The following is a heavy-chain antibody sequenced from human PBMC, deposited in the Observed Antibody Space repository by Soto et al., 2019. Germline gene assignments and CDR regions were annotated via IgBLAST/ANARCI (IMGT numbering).Heavy chain of an antibody. V-gene: IGHV1-69*01. CDR3: ARENSIASLSYYYGMEV. CDR2: IIPMFGTT. D-gene: IGHD6-6*01. J-gene: IGHJ6*02. Sequence: QVQLVQSGAEVKKPGSSVKVSCKASGGTFTGNPISWVRQAPGRGLEWMGGIIPMFGTTNYAQKFQGRVTITADESTTTAYMELNSLRYEDTAVYYCARENSIASLSYYYGMEVWGQGTTVTVSS. CDR1: GGTFTGNP.